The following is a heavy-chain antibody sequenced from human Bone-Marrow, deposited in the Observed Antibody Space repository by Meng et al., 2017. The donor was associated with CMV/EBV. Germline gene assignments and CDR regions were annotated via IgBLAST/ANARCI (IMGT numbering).Heavy chain of an antibody. V-gene: IGHV1-2*02. Sequence: ASVKVSCKASGGTFSSYAISWVRQAPGQGLEWMGGIIPNSGGTNYAQKFQGRVTMTRDTSISTAYMELSRLRSDDTAVYYCARGYAFITMVRGVIPYFDYWGQGTLVTVSS. CDR2: IIPNSGGT. J-gene: IGHJ4*02. D-gene: IGHD3-10*01. CDR1: GGTFSSYA. CDR3: ARGYAFITMVRGVIPYFDY.